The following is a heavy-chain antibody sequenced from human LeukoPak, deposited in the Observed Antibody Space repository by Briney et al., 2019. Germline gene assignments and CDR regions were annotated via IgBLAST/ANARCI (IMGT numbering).Heavy chain of an antibody. D-gene: IGHD5-12*01. CDR3: ARDQEANYYYYYMDV. J-gene: IGHJ6*03. V-gene: IGHV1-2*02. CDR2: INPNSGGT. Sequence: GASVKVSCKASGYTFTGYYIHWVRQAPGQGLEWMGWINPNSGGTNYAQKFQGRVTMTRDTSISTAYMELSRLRSDDTAVYYCARDQEANYYYYYMDVWGKGTTVTVSS. CDR1: GYTFTGYY.